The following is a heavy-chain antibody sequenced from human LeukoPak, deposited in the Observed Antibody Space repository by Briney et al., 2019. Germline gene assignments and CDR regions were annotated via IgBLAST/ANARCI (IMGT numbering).Heavy chain of an antibody. CDR2: IYHSGST. J-gene: IGHJ5*02. V-gene: IGHV4-38-2*01. CDR1: GYSISSGYY. CDR3: ARRGSKSGWFDP. D-gene: IGHD2-15*01. Sequence: SETLSLTCAVSGYSISSGYYWGWIRQSPGKGLEWIGSIYHSGSTYYNPSLKSRVTISVDTSKNQFSLKLGSVTAADTAVYYCARRGSKSGWFDPWGQGTLVTVSS.